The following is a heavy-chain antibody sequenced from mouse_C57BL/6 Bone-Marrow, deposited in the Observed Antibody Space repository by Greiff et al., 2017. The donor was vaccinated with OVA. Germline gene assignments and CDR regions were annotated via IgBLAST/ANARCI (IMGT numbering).Heavy chain of an antibody. CDR3: ARLQDAMDY. J-gene: IGHJ4*01. D-gene: IGHD1-1*01. Sequence: EVKLMESGEGLVKPGGSLKLSCAASGFTFSSYAMSWVRQTPEKRLEWVAYISSGGDYIYYADTVKGRCTISRDNARNTLYLQMSSLKSEDTAMYYCARLQDAMDYWGRGTAVTVSS. V-gene: IGHV5S21*01. CDR1: GFTFSSYA. CDR2: ISSGGDYI.